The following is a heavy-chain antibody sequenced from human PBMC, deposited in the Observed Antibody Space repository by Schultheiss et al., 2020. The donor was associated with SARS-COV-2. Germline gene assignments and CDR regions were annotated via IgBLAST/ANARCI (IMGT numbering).Heavy chain of an antibody. D-gene: IGHD5-12*01. Sequence: GGSLRLSCAASGFTFSSYWMSWVRQAPGKGLEWVANIKQDGSEKYYVDSVKGRFTISRDNAKNSLYLQMNSLRAEDTAVYYCAKDSGYDYYYYYGMDVWGQGTTVTVSS. V-gene: IGHV3-7*03. CDR3: AKDSGYDYYYYYGMDV. J-gene: IGHJ6*02. CDR1: GFTFSSYW. CDR2: IKQDGSEK.